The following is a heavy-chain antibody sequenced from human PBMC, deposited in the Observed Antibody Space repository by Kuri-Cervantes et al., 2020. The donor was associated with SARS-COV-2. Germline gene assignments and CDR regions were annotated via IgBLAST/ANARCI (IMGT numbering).Heavy chain of an antibody. V-gene: IGHV1-8*02. J-gene: IGHJ4*02. Sequence: ASVKVSCKASGYTFTSYDINWVRQATGQGLEWMGWMNPNSGNTGYAQKFQGRVTMTRNTSTSTAYMELSSLTSEDTAVYYCVVGFFSSRKWDYWGQGTLVTVSS. CDR1: GYTFTSYD. CDR2: MNPNSGNT. CDR3: VVGFFSSRKWDY. D-gene: IGHD2-15*01.